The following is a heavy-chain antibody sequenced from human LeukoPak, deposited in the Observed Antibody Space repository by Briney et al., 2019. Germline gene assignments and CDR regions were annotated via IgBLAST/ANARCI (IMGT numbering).Heavy chain of an antibody. V-gene: IGHV3-23*01. D-gene: IGHD2-15*01. CDR1: GFTFSSYW. CDR3: AKDRGYCRGGSCSTFDF. CDR2: ISGSGDST. J-gene: IGHJ4*02. Sequence: PGGSLRLSCAASGFTFSSYWMSWVRQAPGKGLEWVSAISGSGDSTYYADSVKGRFTISIDHSKNTLYLQMNSLRAEDTAVYYCAKDRGYCRGGSCSTFDFWGQGTLVTVSS.